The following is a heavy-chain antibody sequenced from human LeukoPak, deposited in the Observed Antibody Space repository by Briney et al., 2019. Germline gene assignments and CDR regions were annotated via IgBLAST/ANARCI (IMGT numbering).Heavy chain of an antibody. CDR2: ITPNADRA. CDR1: GFTFGSCG. Sequence: PGGSLRLSCAASGFTFGSCGMSWVRQAPGKGLEWVSFITPNADRASYADSVKGRFTISRDNPRNTLYMQMNSLRDEDTAVYYCAIMHGYYDGSGYWVQWGQGTLVTVSS. J-gene: IGHJ1*01. V-gene: IGHV3-23*01. D-gene: IGHD3-22*01. CDR3: AIMHGYYDGSGYWVQ.